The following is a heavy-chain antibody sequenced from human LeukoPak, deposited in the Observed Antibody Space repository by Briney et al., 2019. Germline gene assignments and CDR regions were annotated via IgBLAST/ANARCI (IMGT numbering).Heavy chain of an antibody. D-gene: IGHD3-10*01. CDR1: GFTFSSYW. CDR3: ARGPSYFIH. V-gene: IGHV3-7*04. CDR2: IKYDGTEE. J-gene: IGHJ4*02. Sequence: GGSLRLSCAASGFTFSSYWMTWVRQAPGKGLEWVASIKYDGTEEYYVDSVKGRFTISRDNAKNSLYLQLNSLRVEDAAVYYCARGPSYFIHWGQGTLVTVSS.